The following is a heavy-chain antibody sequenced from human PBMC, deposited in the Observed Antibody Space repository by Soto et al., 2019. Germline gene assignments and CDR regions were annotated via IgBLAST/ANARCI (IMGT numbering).Heavy chain of an antibody. Sequence: PSQTLSLTCAISGDSVSSNSAAWNWIRQSPPRGLEWLGRTYYRSKWYNDYSVSVKSRITINPDTSKNQFSLQLNSVTPEDTAVYYCARDREIQLRYFVSWFDPWGQGTLVTVSS. D-gene: IGHD3-9*01. V-gene: IGHV6-1*01. J-gene: IGHJ5*02. CDR3: ARDREIQLRYFVSWFDP. CDR2: TYYRSKWYN. CDR1: GDSVSSNSAA.